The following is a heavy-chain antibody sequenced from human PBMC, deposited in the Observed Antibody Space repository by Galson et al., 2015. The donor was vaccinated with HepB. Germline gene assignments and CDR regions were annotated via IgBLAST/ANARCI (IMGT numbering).Heavy chain of an antibody. J-gene: IGHJ4*02. CDR3: AKEYGGKGLPVY. CDR2: ILYDGSNK. CDR1: GFTFSNYG. V-gene: IGHV3-30*18. Sequence: LRLSCAASGFTFSNYGMHWVRQAPGKGLEWVVVILYDGSNKYYVDSVKGRFTISRDNSKNTLYLQMNSLRAEDTAVYYCAKEYGGKGLPVYWGQGILVTVAS. D-gene: IGHD4/OR15-4a*01.